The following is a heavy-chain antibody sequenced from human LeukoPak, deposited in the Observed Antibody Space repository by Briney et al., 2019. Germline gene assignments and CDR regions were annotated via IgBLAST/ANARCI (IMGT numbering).Heavy chain of an antibody. CDR1: GFSFSSYA. CDR2: ISKSGDST. CDR3: TKFSLRGTYSFDH. Sequence: GGSLRLSCAASGFSFSSYAMSWVRQAPGKGLEWVSAISKSGDSTFYADSVKGRFTISRDNSKNTLYLQINSLRVEDTAVYYCTKFSLRGTYSFDHWGQGTLVTVSS. D-gene: IGHD1-26*01. J-gene: IGHJ4*02. V-gene: IGHV3-23*01.